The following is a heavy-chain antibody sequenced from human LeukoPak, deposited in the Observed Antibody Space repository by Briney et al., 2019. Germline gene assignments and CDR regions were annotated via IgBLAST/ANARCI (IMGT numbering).Heavy chain of an antibody. CDR3: ARDAYGSGKGYFDY. CDR1: GYIFSNYV. Sequence: ASVKVSCKASGYIFSNYVLTWVRQAPGQGLEWMGRISTYTSNSNYAQKFQDRVTMTTDTSTSTAYMELRSLTSDDTAVYYCARDAYGSGKGYFDYWGQGTLVTVSS. CDR2: ISTYTSNS. V-gene: IGHV1-18*01. D-gene: IGHD3-10*01. J-gene: IGHJ4*02.